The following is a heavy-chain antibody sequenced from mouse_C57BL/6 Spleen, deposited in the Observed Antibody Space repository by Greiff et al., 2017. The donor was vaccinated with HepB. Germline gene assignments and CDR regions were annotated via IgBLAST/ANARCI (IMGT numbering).Heavy chain of an antibody. J-gene: IGHJ3*01. Sequence: QVHVKQSGAELVRPGASVTLSCKASGYTFTDYEMHWVKQTPVHGLEWIGAIDPETGGTAYNQKFKGKAILTADKSSSTAYMELRSLTSEDSAVYYCTRNYDYPLAYWGQGTLVTVSA. CDR1: GYTFTDYE. CDR2: IDPETGGT. D-gene: IGHD2-4*01. V-gene: IGHV1-15*01. CDR3: TRNYDYPLAY.